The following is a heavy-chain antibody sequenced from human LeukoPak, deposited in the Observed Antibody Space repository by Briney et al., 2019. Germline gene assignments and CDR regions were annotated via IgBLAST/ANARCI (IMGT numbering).Heavy chain of an antibody. CDR2: IWYDGSNK. D-gene: IGHD3-10*01. CDR3: ARDWGSGNSYYFDY. CDR1: GFTFSSYG. V-gene: IGHV3-33*01. Sequence: GGSLRLSCAASGFTFSSYGMHWVRQAPGKGLEWVAVIWYDGSNKYYEDSVKGRFTISRDNSKNTLYLQMNSLRAEDTAVYYCARDWGSGNSYYFDYWGQGTLVTVS. J-gene: IGHJ4*02.